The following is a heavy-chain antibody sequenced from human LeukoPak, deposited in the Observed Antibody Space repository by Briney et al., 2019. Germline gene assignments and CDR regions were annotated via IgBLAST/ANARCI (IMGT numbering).Heavy chain of an antibody. V-gene: IGHV1-18*04. CDR1: GYTFTSYY. CDR3: ARDPASSNYYDSSGYPY. Sequence: GASVKVSCKASGYTFTSYYMHWVRQAPGQGLEWMGWISAYNGNTNYAQKLQGRVTMTTDTSTSTAYMELSSLRSEDTAVYYCARDPASSNYYDSSGYPYWGQGTLVTVSS. CDR2: ISAYNGNT. D-gene: IGHD3-22*01. J-gene: IGHJ4*02.